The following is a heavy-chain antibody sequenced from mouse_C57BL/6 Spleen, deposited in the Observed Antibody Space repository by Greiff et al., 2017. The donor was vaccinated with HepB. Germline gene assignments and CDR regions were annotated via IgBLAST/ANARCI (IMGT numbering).Heavy chain of an antibody. Sequence: EVQGVESGEGLVKPGGSLKLSCAASGFTFSSYAMSWVRQTPEKRLEWVAYISSGGDYIYYADTVKGRFTISRDNARNTLYLQMSSLKSEDTAMYYCTREDDLYAMDYWGQGTSVTVSS. CDR2: ISSGGDYI. J-gene: IGHJ4*01. CDR1: GFTFSSYA. V-gene: IGHV5-9-1*02. D-gene: IGHD2-3*01. CDR3: TREDDLYAMDY.